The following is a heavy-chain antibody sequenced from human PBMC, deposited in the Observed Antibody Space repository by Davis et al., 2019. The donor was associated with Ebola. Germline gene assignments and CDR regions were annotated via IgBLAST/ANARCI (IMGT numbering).Heavy chain of an antibody. D-gene: IGHD4-17*01. V-gene: IGHV1-69*06. J-gene: IGHJ4*02. CDR1: GGTFSSYA. CDR3: ASYGDYVGEFDY. Sequence: SVKVSCKASGGTFSSYAISWVRQAPGQGLEWMGGIIPIFGTANYAQKFQGRVTITADKSTSTAYMELSSLRSEDTAVYYCASYGDYVGEFDYWGQGTLVTVSS. CDR2: IIPIFGTA.